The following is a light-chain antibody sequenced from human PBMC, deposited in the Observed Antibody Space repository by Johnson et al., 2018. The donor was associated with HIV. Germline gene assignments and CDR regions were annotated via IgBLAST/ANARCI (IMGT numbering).Light chain of an antibody. J-gene: IGLJ1*01. CDR2: DNN. CDR1: SSNIGNNY. V-gene: IGLV1-51*01. CDR3: GTWDSSLSAYV. Sequence: QSVLTQPPSVSAAPGQKVTISCSGSSSNIGNNYVSWYQQLPGTAPKLIIYDNNTRPSGIPDRFSGSKSGTSATLGITGLQTGDEADYYCGTWDSSLSAYVFGTGTKVTVL.